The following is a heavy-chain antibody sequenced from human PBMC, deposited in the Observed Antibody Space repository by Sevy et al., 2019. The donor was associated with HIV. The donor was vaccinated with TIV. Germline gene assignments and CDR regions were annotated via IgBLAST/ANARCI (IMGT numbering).Heavy chain of an antibody. CDR2: ISWNSRNI. CDR1: GFPFNDHA. CDR3: AKDIDRGCDGVNCYFHYDYFYGLDV. D-gene: IGHD2-21*01. Sequence: GGYLRLSCAASGFPFNDHAMHWVRQVPGKGLEWVSGISWNSRNIGYADSVKGRFTISRDNARHFVYLEMNSLRPEDTAFYYCAKDIDRGCDGVNCYFHYDYFYGLDVWGQGTLVTVSS. V-gene: IGHV3-9*01. J-gene: IGHJ6*02.